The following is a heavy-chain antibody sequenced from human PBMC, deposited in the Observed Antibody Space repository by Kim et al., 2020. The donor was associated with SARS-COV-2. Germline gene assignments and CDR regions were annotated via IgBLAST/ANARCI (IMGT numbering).Heavy chain of an antibody. CDR2: IIPIFGTA. J-gene: IGHJ4*02. D-gene: IGHD3-10*01. V-gene: IGHV1-69*13. CDR1: GGTFSSYA. CDR3: ARGGGSGSYYKGLRG. Sequence: SVKVSCKASGGTFSSYAISWVRQAPGQGLEWMGGIIPIFGTANYAQKFQGRVTITADESTSTAYMELSSLRSEDTAVYYCARGGGSGSYYKGLRGWGQGTLVTVSS.